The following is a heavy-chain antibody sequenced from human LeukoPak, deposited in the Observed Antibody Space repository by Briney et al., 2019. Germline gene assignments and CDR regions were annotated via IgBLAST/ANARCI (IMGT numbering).Heavy chain of an antibody. CDR1: GFTFGDYG. Sequence: PGRSLRLSCTASGFTFGDYGMSWFRQAPGKGLEWVGLIRSKANGGTTEDAASVKGRFTISRDDSKTIAYLQMNSLKTGDTAVYYCTRDVRYPRSWYPNSYHYYMDVWGIGTTVTVSS. CDR2: IRSKANGGTT. CDR3: TRDVRYPRSWYPNSYHYYMDV. J-gene: IGHJ6*03. D-gene: IGHD6-13*01. V-gene: IGHV3-49*03.